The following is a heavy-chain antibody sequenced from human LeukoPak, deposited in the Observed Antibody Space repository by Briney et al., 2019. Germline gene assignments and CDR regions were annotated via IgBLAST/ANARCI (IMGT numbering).Heavy chain of an antibody. D-gene: IGHD6-6*01. Sequence: SVKVSCKASGYTFTGYYMHWVRQAPGQGLEWMGGIIPIFGTANYAQKFQGRVTITADESTSTAYMELSSLRSEDTAVYYCARRAPARIAARPDAFDIWGQGTMATVSS. CDR3: ARRAPARIAARPDAFDI. V-gene: IGHV1-69*13. CDR1: GYTFTGYY. CDR2: IIPIFGTA. J-gene: IGHJ3*02.